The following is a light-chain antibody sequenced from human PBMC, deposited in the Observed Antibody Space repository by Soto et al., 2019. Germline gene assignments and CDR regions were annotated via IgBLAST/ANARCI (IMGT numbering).Light chain of an antibody. CDR1: TGAVTSGHY. J-gene: IGLJ2*01. CDR3: LLSYSGARV. CDR2: DTS. Sequence: QAVVTQEPSLTVSPGGTVTLTCGSSTGAVTSGHYPYWFQHKPGQATRTLIYDTSNKHSWTPARFSGSLLGGKAALTISGAQPEDDAEYYCLLSYSGARVFGGGTKLTVL. V-gene: IGLV7-46*01.